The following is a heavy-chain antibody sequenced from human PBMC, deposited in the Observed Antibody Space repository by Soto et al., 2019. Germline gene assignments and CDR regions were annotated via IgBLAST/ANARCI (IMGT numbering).Heavy chain of an antibody. CDR1: GGTISSYY. Sequence: PSETLSLTCTVSGGTISSYYWSWIRRPPGRGLEWIGYIYYNGRTNYNPSLESRVTISVDTSKNQFSLKMSYLTAADTAVYYCARDANWRATFDPWGQGTLVTVS. D-gene: IGHD1-1*01. V-gene: IGHV4-59*01. CDR2: IYYNGRT. J-gene: IGHJ5*02. CDR3: ARDANWRATFDP.